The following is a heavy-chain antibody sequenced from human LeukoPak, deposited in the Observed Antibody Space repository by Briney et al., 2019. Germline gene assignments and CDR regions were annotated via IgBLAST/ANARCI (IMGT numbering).Heavy chain of an antibody. J-gene: IGHJ4*02. Sequence: GGSLRLSCAASGFTFSSYGMHWVRQAPGKGLEWVAVISYDGSNKYYADSVKGRFTISRDNSKNTLYLQMNSLRAEDTAVYYCAKEEGTAIGDYFDYWGQGTLVTVSS. D-gene: IGHD6-13*01. CDR1: GFTFSSYG. V-gene: IGHV3-30*18. CDR3: AKEEGTAIGDYFDY. CDR2: ISYDGSNK.